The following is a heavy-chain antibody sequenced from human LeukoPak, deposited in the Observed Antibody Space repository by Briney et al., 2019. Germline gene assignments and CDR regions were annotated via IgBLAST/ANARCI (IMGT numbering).Heavy chain of an antibody. D-gene: IGHD1-26*01. CDR1: GFTFSSYS. Sequence: PGGSLRLSCAASGFTFSSYSMNWVRQAPGKGLEWVSYISSSSSTIYYADSVKGRFTISRDNAKNSLYLQMNSLRAEDTAVYYCASHHLTHSGSSLWGQGTLVTVSS. J-gene: IGHJ4*02. V-gene: IGHV3-48*04. CDR2: ISSSSSTI. CDR3: ASHHLTHSGSSL.